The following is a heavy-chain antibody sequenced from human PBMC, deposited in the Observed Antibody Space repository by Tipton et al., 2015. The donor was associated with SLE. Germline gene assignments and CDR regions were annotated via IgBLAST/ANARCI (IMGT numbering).Heavy chain of an antibody. CDR1: GFMFISYD. CDR2: IRGTDGGT. Sequence: SLRLSCAASGFMFISYDMTWVRQAPGKGLEWVSAIRGTDGGTDYADSVKGRFTISRDNSKNTLYLQMNSLRAEDTAVYFCARDRSSVSDWGQGTQVIVSP. D-gene: IGHD5/OR15-5a*01. CDR3: ARDRSSVSD. V-gene: IGHV3-23*01. J-gene: IGHJ4*02.